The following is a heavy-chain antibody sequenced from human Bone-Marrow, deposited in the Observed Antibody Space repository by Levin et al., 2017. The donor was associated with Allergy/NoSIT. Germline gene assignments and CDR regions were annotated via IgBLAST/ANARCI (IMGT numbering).Heavy chain of an antibody. CDR3: AKLGAAAGIPLDY. CDR2: ISYDGSNK. Sequence: PGGSLRLSCAASGFTFSSYGMHWVRQAPGKGLEWVAVISYDGSNKYYADSVKGRFTISRDNSKNTLYLQMNSLRAEDTAVYYCAKLGAAAGIPLDYWGQGTLVTVSS. D-gene: IGHD6-13*01. CDR1: GFTFSSYG. J-gene: IGHJ4*02. V-gene: IGHV3-30*18.